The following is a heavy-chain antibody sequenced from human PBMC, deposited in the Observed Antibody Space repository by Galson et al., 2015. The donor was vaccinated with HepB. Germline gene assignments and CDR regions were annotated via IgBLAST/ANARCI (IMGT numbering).Heavy chain of an antibody. CDR2: IFPGDSDS. D-gene: IGHD1-14*01. J-gene: IGHJ3*01. Sequence: QSGAEVKKPGDSLKISCKTSGFDFPTHWIAWVRQRPGKGLEWMGIIFPGDSDSIYSPSFEGQVTMSVDKSISTAYLHWGSLKASDTAVYYCARPQPTGVSPADTLDGWGQVTMVIVSS. V-gene: IGHV5-51*03. CDR1: GFDFPTHW. CDR3: ARPQPTGVSPADTLDG.